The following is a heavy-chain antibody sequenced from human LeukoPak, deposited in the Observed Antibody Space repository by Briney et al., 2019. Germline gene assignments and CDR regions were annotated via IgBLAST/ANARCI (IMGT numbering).Heavy chain of an antibody. J-gene: IGHJ2*01. CDR3: ARDPGTWLQGFWYFDL. V-gene: IGHV3-11*01. CDR1: GFTFSDYY. D-gene: IGHD5-24*01. CDR2: ISSSGSTI. Sequence: GGSLRLSCAASGFTFSDYYMSWIRQAPGKGLEWVSYISSSGSTIYYADSVKGRFTISRDNAKNSLYLQMNSLRAEDTAVYYCARDPGTWLQGFWYFDLWGRGTLVTVSS.